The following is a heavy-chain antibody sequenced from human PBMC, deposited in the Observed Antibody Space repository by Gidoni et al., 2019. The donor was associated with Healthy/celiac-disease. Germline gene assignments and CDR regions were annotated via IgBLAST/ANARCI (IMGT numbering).Heavy chain of an antibody. CDR2: IYYSGST. Sequence: QVQLQESGPGLVKPSQTLSLTCTVSGGSISSGGYYWSWIRQHPGKGLEWIGYIYYSGSTYYNPSLKSRVTISVDTSKNQFSLKLSSVIAADTAVYYCARDRGRGYSYGPHYYYYGMDVWGQGTTVTVSS. CDR3: ARDRGRGYSYGPHYYYYGMDV. J-gene: IGHJ6*02. D-gene: IGHD5-18*01. CDR1: GGSISSGGYY. V-gene: IGHV4-31*03.